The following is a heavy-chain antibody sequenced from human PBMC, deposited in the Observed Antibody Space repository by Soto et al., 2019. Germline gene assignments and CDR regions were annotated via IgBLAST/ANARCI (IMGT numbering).Heavy chain of an antibody. CDR1: ADSISSSVW. CDR3: ARKAWVRLDY. V-gene: IGHV4-4*02. D-gene: IGHD2-21*01. J-gene: IGHJ4*02. Sequence: SETLSLTCAVSADSISSSVWWTWVRQPPGKGLEWIGEVFHTGKTKYSPSLKSRVTMSVDKSTNEFSLKVTSVTAADTAIYYCARKAWVRLDYWGQGARVTV. CDR2: VFHTGKT.